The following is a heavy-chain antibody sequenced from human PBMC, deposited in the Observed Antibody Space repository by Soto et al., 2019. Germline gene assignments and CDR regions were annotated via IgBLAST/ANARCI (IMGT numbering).Heavy chain of an antibody. V-gene: IGHV4-31*03. CDR1: GGSISSGGYY. Sequence: TLSRTCTVSGGSISSGGYYWSWIRQHPGKGLEWIGYIYYSGSTYYNPSLKSRVTISVDTSKNQFSLKLSSVTAADTAVYYCARSQGKTYFYYYMDVWGKGATVTVSS. CDR3: ARSQGKTYFYYYMDV. D-gene: IGHD3-10*01. J-gene: IGHJ6*03. CDR2: IYYSGST.